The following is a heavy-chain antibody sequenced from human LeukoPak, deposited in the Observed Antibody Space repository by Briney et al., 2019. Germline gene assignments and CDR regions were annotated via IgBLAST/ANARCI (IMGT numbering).Heavy chain of an antibody. Sequence: PAGGSLRLSCAASGFTFSTYGVHWVRQAPGKGLEWVAFIQYDGGSKSYADSVKGRFTISRDNSKNALYLQMNSLRTEDTAVYYCAKDPVPAKGGWFDPWGQGTLVTVSS. CDR2: IQYDGGSK. V-gene: IGHV3-30*02. CDR3: AKDPVPAKGGWFDP. D-gene: IGHD2-2*01. J-gene: IGHJ5*02. CDR1: GFTFSTYG.